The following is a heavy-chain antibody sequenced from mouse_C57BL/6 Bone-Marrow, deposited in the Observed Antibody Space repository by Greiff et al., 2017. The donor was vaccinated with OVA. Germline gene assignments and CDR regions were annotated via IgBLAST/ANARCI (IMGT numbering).Heavy chain of an antibody. D-gene: IGHD1-1*02. CDR3: AIYGLLYAMDY. CDR1: GYAFSSYW. J-gene: IGHJ4*01. V-gene: IGHV1-80*01. Sequence: QVQLKQSGAELVKPGASVKISCKASGYAFSSYWMNWVKQRPGKGLEWIGQIYPGDGDTNYNGKFKGKATLTADKSSSTAYMQLSSLTSEDSAVYFCAIYGLLYAMDYWGQGTSVTVSS. CDR2: IYPGDGDT.